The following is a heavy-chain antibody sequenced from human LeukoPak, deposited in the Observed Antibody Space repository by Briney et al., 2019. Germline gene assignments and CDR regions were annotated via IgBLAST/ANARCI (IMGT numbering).Heavy chain of an antibody. CDR2: ITSDGSST. CDR1: GFTFSSYA. D-gene: IGHD3-22*01. CDR3: ARESYYYDASGYQRSLPGDY. J-gene: IGHJ4*02. V-gene: IGHV3-64*04. Sequence: GGSLRLSCSASGFTFSSYAVHWVRQAPGKGLEYVSAITSDGSSTYSPASVKGRFTISRDNSKNTLYLQLNSLRAEDTAVYHCARESYYYDASGYQRSLPGDYWGQGTLVTVSS.